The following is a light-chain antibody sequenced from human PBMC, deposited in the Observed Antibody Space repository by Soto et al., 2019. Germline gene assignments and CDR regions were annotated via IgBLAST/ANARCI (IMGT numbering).Light chain of an antibody. CDR3: QQYDNLPIT. J-gene: IGKJ5*01. V-gene: IGKV1-33*01. CDR1: QDINNF. Sequence: DILLTQSPSSLSASVGDRITITCQASQDINNFLNWYQQKPGEAPKVLIYDASNLEAGVPSRFSGSGSGTDFTFTISSLKPEDIATYYCQQYDNLPITFGQGTRLEIK. CDR2: DAS.